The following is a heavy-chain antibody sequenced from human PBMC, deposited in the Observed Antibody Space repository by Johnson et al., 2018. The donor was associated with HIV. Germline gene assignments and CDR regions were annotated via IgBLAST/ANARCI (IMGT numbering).Heavy chain of an antibody. D-gene: IGHD2-21*01. CDR2: ISYDGSNK. J-gene: IGHJ3*02. V-gene: IGHV3-30-3*01. CDR3: ARGGVGSQRGGHNHLWLFAFDI. CDR1: GFTFSSYA. Sequence: VQLVESGGGVVQPGRSLRLSCAASGFTFSSYAMHWVRQAPGKGLEWVAVISYDGSNKYYADSVKGRFTISRDNSKNTLYLKLNSPRAEDTAVYYCARGGVGSQRGGHNHLWLFAFDIWGQGTMVTVSS.